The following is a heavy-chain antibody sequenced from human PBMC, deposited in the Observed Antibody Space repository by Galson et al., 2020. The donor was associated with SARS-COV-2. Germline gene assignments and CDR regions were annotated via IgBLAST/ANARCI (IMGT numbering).Heavy chain of an antibody. D-gene: IGHD2-2*01. CDR2: IYYSGST. Sequence: ETSETLSLTCTVSGGSISSYYWSWIRQPPGKGLEWIGYIYYSGSTNYNPSLKSRVTISVDTSKNQFSLKLSSVTAADTAVYYCARHNLVVAAPFDPWGQGTLVTVSS. CDR3: ARHNLVVAAPFDP. CDR1: GGSISSYY. V-gene: IGHV4-59*08. J-gene: IGHJ5*02.